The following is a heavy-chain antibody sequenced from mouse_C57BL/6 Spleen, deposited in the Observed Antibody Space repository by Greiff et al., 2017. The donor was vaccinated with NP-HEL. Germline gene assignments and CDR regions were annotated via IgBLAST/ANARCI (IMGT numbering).Heavy chain of an antibody. CDR1: GYTFTDYY. Sequence: QVHVKQSGAELVRPGASVKLSCKASGYTFTDYYINWVKQRPGQGLEWIARIYPGSGNTYYNEKFKGKATLTAEKSSSTAYMQLSSLTSEDSAVYFCARYGYDVGHYWGQGTSVTVSS. D-gene: IGHD2-2*01. J-gene: IGHJ4*01. V-gene: IGHV1-76*01. CDR3: ARYGYDVGHY. CDR2: IYPGSGNT.